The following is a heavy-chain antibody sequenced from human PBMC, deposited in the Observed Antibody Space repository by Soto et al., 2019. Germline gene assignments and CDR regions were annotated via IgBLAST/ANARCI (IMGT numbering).Heavy chain of an antibody. D-gene: IGHD4-17*01. V-gene: IGHV4-39*01. CDR3: SRLLRVSAFDI. CDR1: GGSISISSYY. Sequence: EPLSPTCTVSGGSISISSYYWGWIRQPPGRGLEWVGSIYYSGSTYYNPSLKSRVTISVDTSKNQFSLKLSSVTAADAAVYYCSRLLRVSAFDIWGQGTMVTVSS. J-gene: IGHJ3*02. CDR2: IYYSGST.